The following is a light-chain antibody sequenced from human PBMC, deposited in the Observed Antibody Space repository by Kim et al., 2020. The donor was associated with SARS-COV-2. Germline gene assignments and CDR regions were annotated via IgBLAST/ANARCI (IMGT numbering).Light chain of an antibody. CDR2: LNSDGSH. CDR3: QTWGTGTVV. Sequence: QPVLTQSPSASASLGASVKLTCTLSSGHSSYSIAWHQQQPEKGPRYLMKLNSDGSHSKGDGIPDRFSGSISGAERHLTISSLQSDDEADYYCQTWGTGTVVFGGGTQLTVL. J-gene: IGLJ2*01. V-gene: IGLV4-69*01. CDR1: SGHSSYS.